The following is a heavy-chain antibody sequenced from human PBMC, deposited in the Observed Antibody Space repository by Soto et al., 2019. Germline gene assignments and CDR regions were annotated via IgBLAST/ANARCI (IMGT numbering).Heavy chain of an antibody. CDR1: GFTLSGRS. V-gene: IGHV3-74*01. J-gene: IGHJ6*04. Sequence: EVQVVESGGGLVQPGGSLRLSCAASGFTLSGRSMHWARQAPGKGLVWVSGIDNAGTDSTYADSVKGRFTSSRDNAKNMLYLQMNSLRVDDSAVYYCARGWFGPDVWGKGTTVTVSS. CDR3: ARGWFGPDV. D-gene: IGHD3-10*01. CDR2: IDNAGTDS.